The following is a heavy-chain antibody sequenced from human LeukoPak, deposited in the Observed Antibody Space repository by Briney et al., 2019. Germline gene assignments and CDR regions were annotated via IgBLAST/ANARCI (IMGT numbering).Heavy chain of an antibody. V-gene: IGHV1-8*02. D-gene: IGHD3-3*01. CDR2: MNPNSGNT. CDR3: ARFKDFWSGYYYDY. CDR1: GYTFTSYV. J-gene: IGHJ4*02. Sequence: ASVKVSCKASGYTFTSYVISSVRQAPGQGLEWMGWMNPNSGNTGYAQKFQGRVTMTRNTSISTAYMELSSLRSEDTAVYYCARFKDFWSGYYYDYWGQGTLVTVSS.